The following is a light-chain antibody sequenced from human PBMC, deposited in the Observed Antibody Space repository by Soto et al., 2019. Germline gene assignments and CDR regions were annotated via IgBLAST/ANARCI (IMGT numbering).Light chain of an antibody. Sequence: QSALTQPASVSGSPGQSITISCTGSSSDFGAYDYVSWYQQHPGKAPKLMIYDVSYRPSGVSNRFSGSKSGNTASLTISGLQAEDEAVYYCSSYATDSTDVVFGGGTKLTVL. V-gene: IGLV2-14*01. J-gene: IGLJ2*01. CDR2: DVS. CDR3: SSYATDSTDVV. CDR1: SSDFGAYDY.